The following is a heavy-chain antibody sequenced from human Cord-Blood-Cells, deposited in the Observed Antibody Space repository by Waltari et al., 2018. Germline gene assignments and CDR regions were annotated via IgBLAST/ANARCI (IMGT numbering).Heavy chain of an antibody. Sequence: QLQLQESGPGLVKPSETLSLTCTVSGGSISSSSYYWGWIRQPPGKGLEWIGSIYYRGSTYYHPSLKSLVTISVNTSKNQFPLKLSAVTAADTAVDYWARHSSYSTFDYWGQGTLVTVSS. V-gene: IGHV4-39*01. D-gene: IGHD1-26*01. CDR2: IYYRGST. CDR3: ARHSSYSTFDY. J-gene: IGHJ4*02. CDR1: GGSISSSSYY.